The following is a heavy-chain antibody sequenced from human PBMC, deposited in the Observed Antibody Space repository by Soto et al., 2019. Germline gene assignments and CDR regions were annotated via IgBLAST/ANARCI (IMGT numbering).Heavy chain of an antibody. Sequence: SETLSLTCTVPGGSISSYYWSWIRQPPGKGLEWIGYIYYSGSTNYNPSLKSRVTISVDTSKNQFSLKLSSVTAADTAVYYCARAVLRYFDWSPSYFDYWGQGTLVTVSS. J-gene: IGHJ4*02. V-gene: IGHV4-59*01. CDR2: IYYSGST. CDR3: ARAVLRYFDWSPSYFDY. D-gene: IGHD3-9*01. CDR1: GGSISSYY.